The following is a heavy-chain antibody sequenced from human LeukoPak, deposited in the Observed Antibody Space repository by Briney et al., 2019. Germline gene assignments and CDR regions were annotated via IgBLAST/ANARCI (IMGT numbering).Heavy chain of an antibody. CDR3: ARDSSARVSGYFDY. CDR2: IYHSGST. D-gene: IGHD2-2*01. J-gene: IGHJ4*02. Sequence: SETLSLTCAVSGYSISSGYYWGWIRQPPGKGLEWIGSIYHSGSTYYNPSLKSRVTISVDTSKNQFSLKLSSVTAADTAVYYCARDSSARVSGYFDYCGQGTLVTVSS. CDR1: GYSISSGYY. V-gene: IGHV4-38-2*02.